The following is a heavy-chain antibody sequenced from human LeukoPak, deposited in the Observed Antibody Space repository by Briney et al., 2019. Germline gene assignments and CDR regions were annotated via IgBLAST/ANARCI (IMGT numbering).Heavy chain of an antibody. J-gene: IGHJ5*02. CDR2: IYYSGST. CDR3: ARLDGYNPNWFDP. CDR1: GGSISSYY. V-gene: IGHV4-59*01. Sequence: SETLSLTCTVSGGSISSYYWSWIRQPPGKGLEWIGYIYYSGSTNYNPSLKSRVTISVDTSKNQFSLKLSSVTAADTAVYYCARLDGYNPNWFDPWGQGTLVTVSS. D-gene: IGHD5-24*01.